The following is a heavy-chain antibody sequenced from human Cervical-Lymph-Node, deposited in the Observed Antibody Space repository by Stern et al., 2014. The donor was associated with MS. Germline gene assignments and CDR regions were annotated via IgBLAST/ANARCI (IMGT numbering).Heavy chain of an antibody. CDR3: ARGVVVVVAAAYYYYGMDV. J-gene: IGHJ6*02. Sequence: VQLVQSGSELKKPGASVKVSCKASGYTFTSYAMNWVRQAPGQGLEWMGWINTNTGNPTYAQCFTGRFVFSLDTSVSTAYLQISSLKAEDTAVYYCARGVVVVVAAAYYYYGMDVWGQGTTVTVSS. D-gene: IGHD2-15*01. CDR2: INTNTGNP. V-gene: IGHV7-4-1*02. CDR1: GYTFTSYA.